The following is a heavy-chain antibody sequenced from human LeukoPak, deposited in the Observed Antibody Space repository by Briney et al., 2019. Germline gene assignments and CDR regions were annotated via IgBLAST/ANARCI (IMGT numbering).Heavy chain of an antibody. D-gene: IGHD3-10*01. CDR1: GGSFSDYN. Sequence: SETLSLTCAVYGGSFSDYNWNWLRQPPGKGLEWIAEINHSGSTNYNPSLKSRVTISLDTSRNQFSLKLNSVTAADTAVYYCAKSIGYGLVDIWGQGTMVTVSS. J-gene: IGHJ3*02. V-gene: IGHV4-34*01. CDR3: AKSIGYGLVDI. CDR2: INHSGST.